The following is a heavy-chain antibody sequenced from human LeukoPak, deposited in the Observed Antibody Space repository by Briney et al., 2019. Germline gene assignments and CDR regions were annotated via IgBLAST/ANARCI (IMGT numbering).Heavy chain of an antibody. CDR2: IYYSGTT. V-gene: IGHV4-59*01. CDR3: ARLARLSLIRGVTGYHSLDV. CDR1: SGSTNSFY. Sequence: SETLSLTCTVSSGSTNSFYWSWIRQPPGGGLEWIGYIYYSGTTNYNPSLKSRVTISIDTSKNQFSLKLSSVTAADTAAYYCARLARLSLIRGVTGYHSLDVWGKGTKVTVSS. J-gene: IGHJ6*04. D-gene: IGHD3-10*01.